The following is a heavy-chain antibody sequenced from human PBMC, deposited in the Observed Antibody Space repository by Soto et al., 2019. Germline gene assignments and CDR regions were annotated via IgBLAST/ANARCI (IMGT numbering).Heavy chain of an antibody. Sequence: GGSLRLSCAASEFGFRSCWMTWVRQAPGKGLEWVALINEDGSQKYYVGSVKGRFIISRDNAKDSVYMQMDSLRAGATAVYFCATVGRYGWDLDHRGPGT. CDR3: ATVGRYGWDLDH. J-gene: IGHJ4*02. V-gene: IGHV3-7*01. D-gene: IGHD5-18*01. CDR2: INEDGSQK. CDR1: EFGFRSCW.